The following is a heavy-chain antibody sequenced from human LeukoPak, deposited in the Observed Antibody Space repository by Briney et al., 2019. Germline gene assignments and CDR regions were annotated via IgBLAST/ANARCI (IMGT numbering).Heavy chain of an antibody. CDR3: ARWNYYGSGSRRLDY. CDR2: IYYSWST. D-gene: IGHD3-10*01. CDR1: GGSISSYY. V-gene: IGHV4-59*08. Sequence: SETLSLTCTVSGGSISSYYWSWIRQPPGKGLEWIGYIYYSWSTNYNSSLKSRVTISVDTSRNQFSLKLSSVTAADTAVYYCARWNYYGSGSRRLDYWGQGTLVTVSS. J-gene: IGHJ4*02.